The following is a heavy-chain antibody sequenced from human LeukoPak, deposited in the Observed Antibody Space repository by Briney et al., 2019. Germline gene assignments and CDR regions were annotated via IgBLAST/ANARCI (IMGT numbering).Heavy chain of an antibody. J-gene: IGHJ6*03. CDR2: ISGSGGST. D-gene: IGHD2-15*01. V-gene: IGHV3-23*01. CDR1: GFTFSSYA. Sequence: GGSLRLSCAASGFTFSSYAMSWVRQAPGKGLEWVSAISGSGGSTYYADSVKGRFTISRDNSKNTLDLQMNSLRAEDTAVYYCARGPNCSGGSCNYYYYYYMDVWGKGTTVTVSS. CDR3: ARGPNCSGGSCNYYYYYYMDV.